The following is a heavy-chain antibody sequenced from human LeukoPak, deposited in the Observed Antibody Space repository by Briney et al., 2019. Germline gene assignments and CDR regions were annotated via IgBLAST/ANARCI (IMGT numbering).Heavy chain of an antibody. D-gene: IGHD3-10*01. V-gene: IGHV4-59*01. CDR1: GGSISSYY. J-gene: IGHJ5*02. Sequence: KPSETLSLTCTVSGGSISSYYWSWIRQPPGKGLEWIGYIYYSGSTNYNPSLKSRVTISVDTSKNQFSLKLSSVTAADTAVYYCARGARGVPWGQGTLVTVSS. CDR2: IYYSGST. CDR3: ARGARGVP.